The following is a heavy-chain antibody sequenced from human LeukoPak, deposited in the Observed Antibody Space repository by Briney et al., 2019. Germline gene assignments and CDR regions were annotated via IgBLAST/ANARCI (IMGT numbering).Heavy chain of an antibody. J-gene: IGHJ3*02. V-gene: IGHV1-18*01. D-gene: IGHD3-3*01. CDR1: GYTFTSYG. CDR2: ISAYNGNT. Sequence: ASVTVSCKASGYTFTSYGISWVRQAPGQGLEWMGWISAYNGNTNYAQKLQGRVTMTTDTSTSTAYMELRSLRSDDTAVYYCARRDTIFGVVIMEADAFDIWGQGTMVTVSS. CDR3: ARRDTIFGVVIMEADAFDI.